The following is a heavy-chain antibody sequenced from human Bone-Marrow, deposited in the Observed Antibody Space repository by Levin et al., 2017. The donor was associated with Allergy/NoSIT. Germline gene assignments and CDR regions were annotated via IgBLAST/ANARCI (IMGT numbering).Heavy chain of an antibody. V-gene: IGHV3-49*04. J-gene: IGHJ4*02. CDR2: IRSKAYGGTT. Sequence: GGSLRLSCTASGFTFGDYAMSWVRQAPGKGLEWVGFIRSKAYGGTTEYAASVKGRFTISRDDSKSIAYLQMNSLKTEDTAVYYCTRVKDGGWSWNYFDYWGQGTLVTVSS. D-gene: IGHD6-19*01. CDR3: TRVKDGGWSWNYFDY. CDR1: GFTFGDYA.